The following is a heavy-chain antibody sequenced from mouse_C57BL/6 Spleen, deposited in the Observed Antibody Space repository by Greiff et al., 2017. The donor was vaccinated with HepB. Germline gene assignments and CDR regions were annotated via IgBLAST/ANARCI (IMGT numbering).Heavy chain of an antibody. CDR3: ARWFDFDV. CDR1: GYTFTSYW. CDR2: IDPNSGGT. Sequence: QVHVKQPGAELVKPGASVKLSCKASGYTFTSYWMHWVKQRPGRGLGWIGRIDPNSGGTKYNEKFKSKATLTVDKPSSTAYMQLSSLTSEDSAVDYCARWFDFDVWGTGTTVTVSS. D-gene: IGHD2-2*01. V-gene: IGHV1-72*01. J-gene: IGHJ1*03.